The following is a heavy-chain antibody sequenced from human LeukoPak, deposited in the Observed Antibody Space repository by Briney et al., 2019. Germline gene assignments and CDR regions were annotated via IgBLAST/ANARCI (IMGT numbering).Heavy chain of an antibody. J-gene: IGHJ4*02. Sequence: GGSLRLSCEASGFLFSTYAMSWVRQAPGKGLEWVSAIGGSVGGAYYADSVKGRYTISRDNSKKTLYMQMNSLRAEDTAIYYCAKKGCTSISCYNNFWGQGTLVTVSS. CDR2: IGGSVGGA. CDR3: AKKGCTSISCYNNF. CDR1: GFLFSTYA. D-gene: IGHD2-2*02. V-gene: IGHV3-23*01.